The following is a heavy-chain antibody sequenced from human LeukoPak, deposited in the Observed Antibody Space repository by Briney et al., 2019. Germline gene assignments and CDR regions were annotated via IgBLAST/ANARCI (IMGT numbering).Heavy chain of an antibody. Sequence: GGSLRLSCAASGFTVSDNYMSWVRQAPGQGLEWVSIIYSGGTTYYADSVKGRFTISRDISRNMVYLQMNSLRAEDTAMFYCARALPAASHTSFDYWGQGTPVTVSS. CDR1: GFTVSDNY. J-gene: IGHJ4*02. CDR2: IYSGGTT. V-gene: IGHV3-66*01. D-gene: IGHD2-2*01. CDR3: ARALPAASHTSFDY.